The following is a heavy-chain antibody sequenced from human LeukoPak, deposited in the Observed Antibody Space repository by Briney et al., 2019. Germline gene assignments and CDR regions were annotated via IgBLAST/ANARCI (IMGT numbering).Heavy chain of an antibody. D-gene: IGHD1-26*01. Sequence: GASVKVSCKASGYTFTSYGISWVRQAPGQGLEWMGWINPNSGGTSYAQKFQGRVTMTRDTSTSTVYMELSSLRSEDTAVYYCARGIVGAADYWGQGTLVTVSS. CDR1: GYTFTSYG. V-gene: IGHV1-8*02. CDR3: ARGIVGAADY. J-gene: IGHJ4*02. CDR2: INPNSGGT.